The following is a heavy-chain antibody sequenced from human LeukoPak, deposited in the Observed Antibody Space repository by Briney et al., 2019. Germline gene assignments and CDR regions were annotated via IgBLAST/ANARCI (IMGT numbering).Heavy chain of an antibody. J-gene: IGHJ4*02. D-gene: IGHD2-15*01. Sequence: GGSLRLSCAASGFTFTSYGMHWVRQAPGKGLEWVAFIRYDGSNKYYADSVKGRFTISIDNSKNTLYLQMNSLRAEDTAVYYCAKEKGLHPCYFDNWGQGTLVTVSS. V-gene: IGHV3-30*02. CDR2: IRYDGSNK. CDR1: GFTFTSYG. CDR3: AKEKGLHPCYFDN.